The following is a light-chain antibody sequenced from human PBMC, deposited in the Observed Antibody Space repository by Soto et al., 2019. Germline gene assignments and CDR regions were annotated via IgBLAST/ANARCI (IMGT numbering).Light chain of an antibody. CDR1: SSDVGSYNY. CDR3: SSYTSSSSLYV. CDR2: EVI. Sequence: QSALTQPGSVSGSPGQSISISCIGTSSDVGSYNYVSWYQQHPGRAPKLMIYEVINRPSGVSNRFSGSKSGNTASLTISGLQAEEEADYYCSSYTSSSSLYVFGTGTKVTVL. J-gene: IGLJ1*01. V-gene: IGLV2-14*03.